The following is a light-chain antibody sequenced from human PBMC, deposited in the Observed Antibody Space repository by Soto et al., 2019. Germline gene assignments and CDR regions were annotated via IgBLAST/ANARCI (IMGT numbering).Light chain of an antibody. Sequence: DIVMTQSPDSLAVSLGERATINCKSSQSVLYSSNNKNYLAWYQQKPGQPPKLLIYWASTRESGVPDRFSGSGSGTDFTLTISSLQAEDVAVYYCQQYLSTPLSFGGGTDVDLK. V-gene: IGKV4-1*01. CDR3: QQYLSTPLS. J-gene: IGKJ4*01. CDR2: WAS. CDR1: QSVLYSSNNKNY.